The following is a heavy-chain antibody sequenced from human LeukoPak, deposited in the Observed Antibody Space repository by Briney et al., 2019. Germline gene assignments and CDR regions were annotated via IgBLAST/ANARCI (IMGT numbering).Heavy chain of an antibody. CDR2: IYHSGST. V-gene: IGHV4-38-2*01. CDR1: GYSISSGYY. Sequence: SETLSLTCAVSGYSISSGYYWGWIRQPPGKGLEWIGSIYHSGSTYYNPSLKSRVTISVDTSKNQFSLKLSSVTAADTAVYYCARLVSYYDSSGYYYYYYYYMDVWGKGTTVTVSS. J-gene: IGHJ6*03. CDR3: ARLVSYYDSSGYYYYYYYYMDV. D-gene: IGHD3-22*01.